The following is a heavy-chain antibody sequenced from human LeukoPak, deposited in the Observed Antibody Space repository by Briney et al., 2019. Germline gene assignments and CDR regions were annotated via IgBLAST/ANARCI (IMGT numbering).Heavy chain of an antibody. D-gene: IGHD3-22*01. CDR3: AKGGYDSSGYYDY. CDR1: GFTFSSYG. Sequence: PGRSLRLSCAASGFTFSSYGMHWVRQAPGKGLEWVAVIWYDGSNKYYADSVKGRFTISRDNSKNTLYLQMNSLRAEDTAVYYCAKGGYDSSGYYDYWGQGTLATVSS. J-gene: IGHJ4*02. CDR2: IWYDGSNK. V-gene: IGHV3-33*06.